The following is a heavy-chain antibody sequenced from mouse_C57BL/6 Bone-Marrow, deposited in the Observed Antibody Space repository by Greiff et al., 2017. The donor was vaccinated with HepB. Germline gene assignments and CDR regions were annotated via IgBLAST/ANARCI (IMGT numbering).Heavy chain of an antibody. CDR3: ARLRNDGYYGDY. J-gene: IGHJ2*01. CDR2: IYPGDGDT. D-gene: IGHD2-3*01. Sequence: QVQLKESGPELVKPGASVKISCKASGYAFSSSWMNWVKQRPGKGLEWIGRIYPGDGDTNYNGKFKGKATLTADKSSSTAYMQLGSLTSEDSAVYFCARLRNDGYYGDYWGQGTTLTVSS. CDR1: GYAFSSSW. V-gene: IGHV1-82*01.